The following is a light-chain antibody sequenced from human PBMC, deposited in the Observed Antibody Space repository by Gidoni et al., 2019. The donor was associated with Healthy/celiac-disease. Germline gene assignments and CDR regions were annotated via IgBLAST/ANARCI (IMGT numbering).Light chain of an antibody. J-gene: IGKJ1*01. Sequence: DIQMTQSPSSLSASVGDRVTITCRARQSISSYLNWYQQKPGKAPKLLIYAASSLQSGVPSRFSGSGSGTDFTLTISSLQPEDFATYYCQQSDSTWTFGQGTKVEIK. CDR1: QSISSY. CDR3: QQSDSTWT. V-gene: IGKV1-39*01. CDR2: AAS.